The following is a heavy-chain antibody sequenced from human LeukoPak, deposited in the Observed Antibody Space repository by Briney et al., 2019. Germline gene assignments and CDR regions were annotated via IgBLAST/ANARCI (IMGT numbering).Heavy chain of an antibody. D-gene: IGHD5-18*01. CDR1: SGSINNHY. CDR2: IYNSWNT. Sequence: SETLSLTCIVSSGSINNHYWSWIRQPPGKGLEWIGYIYNSWNTNYNPSLQSRVTISMDASRKQFSLNLTSVTAADTAVYYCARDHIGYGLDYWGQGTLVTVSS. CDR3: ARDHIGYGLDY. V-gene: IGHV4-59*11. J-gene: IGHJ4*02.